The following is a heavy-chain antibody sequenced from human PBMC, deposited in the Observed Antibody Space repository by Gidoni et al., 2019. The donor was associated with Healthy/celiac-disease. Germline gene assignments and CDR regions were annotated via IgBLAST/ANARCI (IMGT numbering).Heavy chain of an antibody. Sequence: QVQLVESGGGVVQPGRSLRLACAAAGCTFSSYAMHWVRQAPGKGLEWVAVISYYGSNKYYADSVKGRFTISRDNSKNTLYLQMNSLRAEDTAVYYCARGAAAGNQNWFDPWGQGTLVTVSS. CDR2: ISYYGSNK. D-gene: IGHD6-13*01. CDR3: ARGAAAGNQNWFDP. CDR1: GCTFSSYA. V-gene: IGHV3-30-3*01. J-gene: IGHJ5*02.